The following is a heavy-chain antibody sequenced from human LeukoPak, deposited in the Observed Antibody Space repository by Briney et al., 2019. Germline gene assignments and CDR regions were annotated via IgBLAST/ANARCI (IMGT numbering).Heavy chain of an antibody. CDR3: ARRSGNSYYYYGMDV. CDR2: IYYSGST. J-gene: IGHJ6*02. D-gene: IGHD3-10*01. Sequence: SETLSLTCTVSGGSISSYYWSWIRQPPGKGLEWIGYIYYSGSTNYNPSPKSRVTISVDTSKNQFSLKLSSVTAADTAVYYCARRSGNSYYYYGMDVWGQGTTVTVSS. V-gene: IGHV4-59*08. CDR1: GGSISSYY.